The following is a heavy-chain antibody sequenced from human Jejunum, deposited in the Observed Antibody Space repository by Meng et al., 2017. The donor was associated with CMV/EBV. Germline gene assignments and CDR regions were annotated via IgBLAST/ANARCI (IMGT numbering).Heavy chain of an antibody. J-gene: IGHJ5*02. CDR1: GNNFDTYW. D-gene: IGHD3-3*01. CDR3: ATFGVVPKAVYWFDP. Sequence: SGNNFDTYWIAWVRQLPGKGLEWMGSIYPRDSDVRYSPSFQGQVTISADRSRNTAFLQWNSLRSSDTAMYYCATFGVVPKAVYWFDPWGQGTLVTVSS. V-gene: IGHV5-51*01. CDR2: IYPRDSDV.